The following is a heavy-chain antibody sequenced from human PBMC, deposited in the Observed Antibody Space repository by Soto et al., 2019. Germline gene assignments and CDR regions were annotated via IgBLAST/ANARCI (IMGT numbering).Heavy chain of an antibody. D-gene: IGHD3-3*01. V-gene: IGHV1-2*02. CDR2: INPHSGGT. J-gene: IGHJ6*02. Sequence: ASVKVSCKASGYTFTGYYMHWVRQAPGQGLEWMGWINPHSGGTNYAQKFQGRVTMTRDTSIRTAYMELSRLRSDDTAVYYCARDYGLRVLEWLSLALDVWGQGTTVTVSS. CDR3: ARDYGLRVLEWLSLALDV. CDR1: GYTFTGYY.